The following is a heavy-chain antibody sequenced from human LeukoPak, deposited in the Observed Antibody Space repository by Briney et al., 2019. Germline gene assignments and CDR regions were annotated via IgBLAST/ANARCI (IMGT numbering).Heavy chain of an antibody. Sequence: GGSLRLSCAASGFTFSDYYMSWIRQAPGKGLEWVSYISSSRHTNYADSVKGRFTISRDNARNSLYLQMNSLRAEDTAVYYCARSLYYYDSSGYYPAYWGQGTLVTVSS. CDR3: ARSLYYYDSSGYYPAY. CDR1: GFTFSDYY. J-gene: IGHJ4*02. V-gene: IGHV3-11*03. D-gene: IGHD3-22*01. CDR2: ISSSRHT.